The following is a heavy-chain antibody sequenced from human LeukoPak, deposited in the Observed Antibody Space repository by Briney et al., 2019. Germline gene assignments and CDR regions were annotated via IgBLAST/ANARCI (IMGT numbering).Heavy chain of an antibody. CDR1: GFSLSTSGVG. CDR3: AHLDYYDSSGYYSNLHNWFDP. D-gene: IGHD3-22*01. V-gene: IGHV2-5*01. Sequence: QTLSLTCTFSGFSLSTSGVGVGWIRRPPGKALEWLALIYWNDDKRYSPSLKSRLTITKDTSKNQVVLTMTNMDPVDTATYYCAHLDYYDSSGYYSNLHNWFDPWGQGTLVTVSS. J-gene: IGHJ5*02. CDR2: IYWNDDK.